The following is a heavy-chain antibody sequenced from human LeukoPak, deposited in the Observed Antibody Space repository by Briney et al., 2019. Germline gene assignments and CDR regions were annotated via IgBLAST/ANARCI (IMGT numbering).Heavy chain of an antibody. CDR2: ISSSGSTI. D-gene: IGHD3-10*02. CDR1: GFTFSSYE. V-gene: IGHV3-48*03. Sequence: GGSLRLSCAASGFTFSSYEMNWVRQAPGKGLEWVSYISSSGSTIYYADSVKGRFTISRDNAKNSLYLQMNSLRAEDTAVYYCAELGITMIGGVWGKGTAVTISS. CDR3: AELGITMIGGV. J-gene: IGHJ6*04.